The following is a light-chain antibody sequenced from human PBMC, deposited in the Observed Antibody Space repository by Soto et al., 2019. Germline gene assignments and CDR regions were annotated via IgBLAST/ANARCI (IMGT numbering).Light chain of an antibody. V-gene: IGKV1-5*01. CDR3: QQYNSYSWT. CDR2: DAS. Sequence: DIQMTQSPSTLSASVGDRVTITCRAIQSISSWLAWYQQKPGKAPKLLIYDASSLESGVPSRFSGSGSGTEVTLTISSLQPDDFATYYCQQYNSYSWTFGQGTKVEIK. CDR1: QSISSW. J-gene: IGKJ1*01.